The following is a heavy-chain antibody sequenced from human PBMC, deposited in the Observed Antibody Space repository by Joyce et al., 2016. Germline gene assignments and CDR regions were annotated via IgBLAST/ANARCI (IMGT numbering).Heavy chain of an antibody. D-gene: IGHD3-9*01. Sequence: QGPLVESGGGVVQPGRSLRLSCAASGFTFSNYGMHWVRQAPGKGLEWVVVISYDGSNKHDGDSVKGRFTISRDKSKTTLYLQMNSLRAEDTAVYYCAGGILTGYFDYWGQGTLVTVSS. CDR2: ISYDGSNK. V-gene: IGHV3-30*03. J-gene: IGHJ4*02. CDR1: GFTFSNYG. CDR3: AGGILTGYFDY.